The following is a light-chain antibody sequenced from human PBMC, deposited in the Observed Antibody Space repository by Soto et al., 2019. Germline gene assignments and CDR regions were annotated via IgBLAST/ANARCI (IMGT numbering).Light chain of an antibody. CDR1: QSLGGW. V-gene: IGKV1-5*03. CDR2: KAS. Sequence: DIKMTQSPSSLFASAGDRVTITCRASQSLGGWLAWYQQKPGDAPKLLIYKASTIENGVPSRFSGSGSGTEFTLTIRSLQPDDSATYFCQQHHTYLYTFGQGTKLEI. J-gene: IGKJ2*01. CDR3: QQHHTYLYT.